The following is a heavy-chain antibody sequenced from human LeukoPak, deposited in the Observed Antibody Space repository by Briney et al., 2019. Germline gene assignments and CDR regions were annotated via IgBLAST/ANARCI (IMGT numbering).Heavy chain of an antibody. CDR3: TTDEDWNYARKDV. Sequence: GGSLRLSCAASGFTFNYAWMSWVRQVPGKGLEWVGQTVSEIDGGTTDYATPVKGRFTISRDDSKSTLYLQMNSLKIEDTAVYYCTTDEDWNYARKDVWGRGATVIVSS. V-gene: IGHV3-15*04. D-gene: IGHD1-7*01. CDR2: TVSEIDGGTT. J-gene: IGHJ6*02. CDR1: GFTFNYAW.